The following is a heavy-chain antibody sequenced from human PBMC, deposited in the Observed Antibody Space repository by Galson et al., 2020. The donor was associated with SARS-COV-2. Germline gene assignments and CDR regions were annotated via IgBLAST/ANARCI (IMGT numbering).Heavy chain of an antibody. Sequence: PGGSLRLSCAASGFIFSSYAMSWVRQAPGKGLEWVSSITGSGGSTYYADSVKGRFTISRDNSKNTLYLQMNSLRVDDTAVYYCARGGSGDYDFWGGYYNTEILDSWGQGILVTVTS. V-gene: IGHV3-23*01. CDR3: ARGGSGDYDFWGGYYNTEILDS. J-gene: IGHJ4*02. CDR2: ITGSGGST. D-gene: IGHD3-3*01. CDR1: GFIFSSYA.